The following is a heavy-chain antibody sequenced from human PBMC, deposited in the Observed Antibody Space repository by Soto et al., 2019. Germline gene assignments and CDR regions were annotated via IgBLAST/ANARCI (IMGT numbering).Heavy chain of an antibody. CDR2: ISTYNGDA. J-gene: IGHJ6*02. CDR1: GYTFSRSG. Sequence: QVQLVQSGAEVRKPGASVKVSCKTSGYTFSRSGISWVRQAPGQGLEWMGWISTYNGDANYAQKLQGRVTMTTDTSTSTAFRELGSMTSDDTAVYYGARSGSVPYYYYGLDVWGQGPTVTVSS. D-gene: IGHD1-26*01. V-gene: IGHV1-18*01. CDR3: ARSGSVPYYYYGLDV.